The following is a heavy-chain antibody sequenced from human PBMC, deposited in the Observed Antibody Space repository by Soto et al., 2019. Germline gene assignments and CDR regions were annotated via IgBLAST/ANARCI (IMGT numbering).Heavy chain of an antibody. J-gene: IGHJ6*02. CDR3: ARDGDIVVVVAATGHYYGMDV. Sequence: QVQLVESGGGVVQPGRSRRLSCAASGFTFSSYGMHWVRQAPGKGLEWVAVIWYDGSNKYYADSVKGRFTISRDNSKNTLYLQMNSLRAEDTAVYYCARDGDIVVVVAATGHYYGMDVWGQGTTVTVSS. D-gene: IGHD2-15*01. CDR1: GFTFSSYG. CDR2: IWYDGSNK. V-gene: IGHV3-33*01.